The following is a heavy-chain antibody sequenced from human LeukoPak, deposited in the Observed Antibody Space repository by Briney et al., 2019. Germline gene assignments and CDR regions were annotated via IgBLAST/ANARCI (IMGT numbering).Heavy chain of an antibody. CDR3: AREGIAAAGSDNWFDP. V-gene: IGHV1-46*01. D-gene: IGHD6-13*01. CDR2: INPSGGST. Sequence: GASVKVSCKASGYTFTSYYMHWVRQAPGQGLEWMGIINPSGGSTSYAQKFQGRVTMTRDMSTSTVYMELSSLRSEDTAVYYCAREGIAAAGSDNWFDPWGQGTLVTVSS. CDR1: GYTFTSYY. J-gene: IGHJ5*02.